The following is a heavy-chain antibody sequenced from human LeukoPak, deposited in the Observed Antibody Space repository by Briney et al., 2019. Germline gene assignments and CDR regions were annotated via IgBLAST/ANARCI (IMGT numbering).Heavy chain of an antibody. CDR2: ISPNSGGT. D-gene: IGHD5-12*01. V-gene: IGHV1-2*02. CDR3: ARAASGFYDYYFDF. J-gene: IGHJ4*02. CDR1: GYTFTGYF. Sequence: ASVKVSCKASGYTFTGYFVHWVRQAPGQGLEWMGWISPNSGGTNYALKFQGRVTMTRDTSISTAYMELRSLRPDDTAFYYCARAASGFYDYYFDFWGQGTLVTVSS.